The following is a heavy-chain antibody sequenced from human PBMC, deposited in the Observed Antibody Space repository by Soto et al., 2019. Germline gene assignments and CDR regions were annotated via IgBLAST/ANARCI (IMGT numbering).Heavy chain of an antibody. CDR1: GFSLSTSGVG. Sequence: QITLKASGPTLVKPTQTLTLTFTFSGFSLSTSGVGVGWIRQPPGKALEWLALIYWDDDKRYSPSLKSWLTITKDTSKIQVVFTMTNMDPVDTATYYCAHTILLKRKTTVKHGWFDPWGHGTLVTVSS. D-gene: IGHD4-17*01. V-gene: IGHV2-5*02. CDR2: IYWDDDK. CDR3: AHTILLKRKTTVKHGWFDP. J-gene: IGHJ5*02.